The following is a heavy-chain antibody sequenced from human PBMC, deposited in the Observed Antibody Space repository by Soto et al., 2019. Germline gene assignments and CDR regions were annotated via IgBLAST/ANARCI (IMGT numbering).Heavy chain of an antibody. J-gene: IGHJ5*02. Sequence: SETLSLTCTVSGGSISSYYWSWIRQPPGKGLEWIGYIYYSGSTNYNPSLKSRVTISVDTSKNQFSLKLSSVTAADTAVYYCARLHGTVAGTNLLDLRGQGTLITV. D-gene: IGHD6-19*01. V-gene: IGHV4-59*01. CDR1: GGSISSYY. CDR3: ARLHGTVAGTNLLDL. CDR2: IYYSGST.